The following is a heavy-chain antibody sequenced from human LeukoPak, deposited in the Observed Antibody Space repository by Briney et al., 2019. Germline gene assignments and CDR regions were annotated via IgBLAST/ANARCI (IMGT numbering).Heavy chain of an antibody. D-gene: IGHD6-13*01. V-gene: IGHV3-23*01. CDR1: GFTVSSNY. Sequence: GGSLRLSCAASGFTVSSNYLTWVRQAPGKGLEWVSAISGSGGSTYYADSVKGRFTISRDNSKNTLYLQMNSLRAEDTAVYYCAKEWGAGTDAFDIWGQGTMVTVSS. CDR3: AKEWGAGTDAFDI. J-gene: IGHJ3*02. CDR2: ISGSGGST.